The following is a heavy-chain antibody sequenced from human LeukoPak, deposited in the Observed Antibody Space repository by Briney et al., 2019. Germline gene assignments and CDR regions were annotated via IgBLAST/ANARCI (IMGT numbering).Heavy chain of an antibody. J-gene: IGHJ6*03. D-gene: IGHD1-1*01. CDR2: ISSSGSTI. CDR1: GFSFSDNY. V-gene: IGHV3-11*01. Sequence: GGSLRLSCAASGFSFSDNYMSWIRQAPGKGLEWVSYISSSGSTIYFADSVKGRFTISRDNAKNSLYLQMNSLRAEDTAVYYCARGVVLDYYYYYYMDVWCKGTTVTVSS. CDR3: ARGVVLDYYYYYYMDV.